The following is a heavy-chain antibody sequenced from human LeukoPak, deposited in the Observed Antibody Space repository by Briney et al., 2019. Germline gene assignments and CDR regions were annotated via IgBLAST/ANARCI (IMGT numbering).Heavy chain of an antibody. D-gene: IGHD5-24*01. CDR1: GYSFTSYW. CDR2: IYPGDSDT. CDR3: ARGAGADGYNTDY. Sequence: GASLQISCQGSGYSFTSYWIGWVRQLPGKGLEWMGIIYPGDSDTRYSPSFQGQVTISADKSISTAYLQWSSLKASDTAMYYCARGAGADGYNTDYWGQGTLVTVSS. J-gene: IGHJ4*02. V-gene: IGHV5-51*01.